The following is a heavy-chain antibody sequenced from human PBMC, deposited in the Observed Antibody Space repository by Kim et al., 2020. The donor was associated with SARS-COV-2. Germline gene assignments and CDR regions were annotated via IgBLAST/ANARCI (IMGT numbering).Heavy chain of an antibody. D-gene: IGHD5-12*01. Sequence: YADSVQSIFTISRDDARSTLYLQMNSLGAEDTALYYCARDLSGSDDRWGQGTLVTVSS. CDR3: ARDLSGSDDR. V-gene: IGHV3-74*01. J-gene: IGHJ5*02.